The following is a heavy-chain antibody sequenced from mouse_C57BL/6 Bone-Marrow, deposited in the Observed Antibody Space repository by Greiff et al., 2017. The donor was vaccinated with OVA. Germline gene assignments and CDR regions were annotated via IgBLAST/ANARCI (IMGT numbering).Heavy chain of an antibody. D-gene: IGHD2-4*01. V-gene: IGHV1-81*01. CDR3: ARNRDYDSY. CDR2: IYPRSGNT. J-gene: IGHJ3*01. Sequence: QVQLKESGAELARPGASVKLSCKASGYTFTSYGISWVKQRTGQGLEWIGEIYPRSGNTYYNEKFKGKATLTADKSSSTAYMELRSLTSEDSAVYFCARNRDYDSYWGQGTLVTVSA. CDR1: GYTFTSYG.